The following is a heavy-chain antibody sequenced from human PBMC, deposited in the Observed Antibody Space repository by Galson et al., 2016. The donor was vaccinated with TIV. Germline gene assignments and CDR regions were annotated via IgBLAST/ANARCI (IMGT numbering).Heavy chain of an antibody. D-gene: IGHD3-22*01. CDR3: ARGGGTYYQTYWYFNL. CDR2: IMPIFDKP. Sequence: SVKVSCKASGDIFINYPINWVRQAPGQGLEWMGGIMPIFDKPTYAQKFQGRVTITPDKSTSTTYMVLSSLRSEDTAVYYCARGGGTYYQTYWYFNLWGRGTLVTVSS. CDR1: GDIFINYP. V-gene: IGHV1-69*06. J-gene: IGHJ2*01.